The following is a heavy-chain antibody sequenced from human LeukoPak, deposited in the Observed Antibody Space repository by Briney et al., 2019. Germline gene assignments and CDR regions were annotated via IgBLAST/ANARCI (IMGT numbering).Heavy chain of an antibody. CDR1: ALTFSSYW. CDR3: ARDLDPSSSPFPYYFDY. V-gene: IGHV3-7*01. Sequence: GGSLRLSCAASALTFSSYWMNCVRQAQGKGREWVANIKKNGREKYYVDSVKGRFTISRDKAKNSMYLQMNSLRAEDTAVYYCARDLDPSSSPFPYYFDYWGQGTLVTVSS. CDR2: IKKNGREK. D-gene: IGHD6-6*01. J-gene: IGHJ4*02.